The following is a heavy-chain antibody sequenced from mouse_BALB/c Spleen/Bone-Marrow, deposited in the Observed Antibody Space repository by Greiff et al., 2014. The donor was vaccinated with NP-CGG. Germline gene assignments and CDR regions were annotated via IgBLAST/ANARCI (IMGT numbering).Heavy chain of an antibody. Sequence: VMLVESGPGLVAPSQSLSITCTISGFSLTRYGVHWIRQPPGKGLEWLVVIWSDGSTTYNSALKSRLSISKDNPKSQVFLKMNSLQADDTAMYYCARHGDWSLDYWGQGTTLTVSS. CDR2: IWSDGST. V-gene: IGHV2-6-1*01. CDR3: ARHGDWSLDY. J-gene: IGHJ2*01. CDR1: GFSLTRYG. D-gene: IGHD4-1*01.